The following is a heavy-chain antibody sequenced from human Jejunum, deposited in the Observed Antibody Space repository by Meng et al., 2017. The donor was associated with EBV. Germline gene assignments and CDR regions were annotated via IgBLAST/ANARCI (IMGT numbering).Heavy chain of an antibody. D-gene: IGHD1-14*01. CDR2: INQVGST. CDR1: TDFISSYEW. V-gene: IGHV4-4*02. Sequence: QVPLQESGQGLVNASGPLSLTSAVSTDFISSYEWWSWVRQPPGKGLEWLGEINQVGSTYYNPSLKSRVTISIDTSKRQFSLRLNSMTAADTAVYYCARASSERLLDYWGQGTLVTVSS. CDR3: ARASSERLLDY. J-gene: IGHJ4*02.